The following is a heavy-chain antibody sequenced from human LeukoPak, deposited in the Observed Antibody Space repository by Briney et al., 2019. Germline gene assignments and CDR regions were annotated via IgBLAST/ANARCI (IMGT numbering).Heavy chain of an antibody. Sequence: GGSLRLSCAASKFSFSAYWMHWVRQAPGKGLVWVSRINSDGSRTNYADSVKGRFTIPRDNAKNTLYLQMNSLRAEDTAVYYCARVLTGSWDWFDPWGQGTLVTVSS. J-gene: IGHJ5*02. D-gene: IGHD2-8*02. CDR2: INSDGSRT. V-gene: IGHV3-74*01. CDR1: KFSFSAYW. CDR3: ARVLTGSWDWFDP.